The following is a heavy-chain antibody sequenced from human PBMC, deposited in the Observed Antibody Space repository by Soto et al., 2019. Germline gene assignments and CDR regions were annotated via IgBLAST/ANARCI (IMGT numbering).Heavy chain of an antibody. Sequence: AETLSLTCTVSGGSISSYYWSWIRQPPGKGLEWIGYIYYSGSTNYNPSLKSRVTISVDTSKNQFSLKLSSVTAADTAVYYCARHAFYGDFDAFDIWGQGTMVTVSS. V-gene: IGHV4-59*08. D-gene: IGHD4-17*01. CDR2: IYYSGST. CDR3: ARHAFYGDFDAFDI. J-gene: IGHJ3*02. CDR1: GGSISSYY.